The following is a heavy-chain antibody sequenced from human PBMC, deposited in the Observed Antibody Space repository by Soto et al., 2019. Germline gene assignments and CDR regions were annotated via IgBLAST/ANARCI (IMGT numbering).Heavy chain of an antibody. D-gene: IGHD3-9*01. CDR3: VKVSTFYDILTRYYSTNFFDT. CDR2: ISSDGDIT. V-gene: IGHV3-64D*06. CDR1: GFTFSEYS. J-gene: IGHJ5*02. Sequence: GGSLRLSCSASGFTFSEYSMHWVRRAPGKGLQYVSTISSDGDITYYADSVKGRFTISRDNSKNTLYLQMNSLRPEDTAVYYCVKVSTFYDILTRYYSTNFFDTWGQGTLVTVSS.